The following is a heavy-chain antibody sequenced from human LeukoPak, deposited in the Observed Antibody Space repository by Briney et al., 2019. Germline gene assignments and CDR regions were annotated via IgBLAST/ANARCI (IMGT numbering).Heavy chain of an antibody. CDR1: GFTFSIYN. Sequence: GGSLRLSCAASGFTFSIYNMNWVRQAPGKGLEWVSSVSASSSHMYYADSVKGRFTISRENAKNSLYLEMNSLRAEDTAVYYCARAGVRVAFDIWGQGTMVTVSS. CDR3: ARAGVRVAFDI. J-gene: IGHJ3*02. CDR2: VSASSSHM. V-gene: IGHV3-21*01. D-gene: IGHD3-22*01.